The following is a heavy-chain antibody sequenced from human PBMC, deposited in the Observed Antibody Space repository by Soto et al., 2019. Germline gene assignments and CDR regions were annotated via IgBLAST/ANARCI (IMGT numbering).Heavy chain of an antibody. Sequence: PGGSLRLSCAASGFTFSGSAMHWVRQASGKGLEWVGRIRSKANSYATAYAASVKGRFTISRDDSKNTAYLQMNSLKTEDTAVYYCTRHVPDSGRYSDHCYYGMDVWGQGTTVTVSS. J-gene: IGHJ6*02. V-gene: IGHV3-73*01. D-gene: IGHD6-19*01. CDR1: GFTFSGSA. CDR2: IRSKANSYAT. CDR3: TRHVPDSGRYSDHCYYGMDV.